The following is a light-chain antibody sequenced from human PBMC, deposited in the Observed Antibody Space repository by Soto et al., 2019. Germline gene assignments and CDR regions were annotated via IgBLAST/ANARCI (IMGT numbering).Light chain of an antibody. CDR2: EVF. V-gene: IGLV2-8*01. CDR1: SSAVGGYNY. CDR3: SSYAGSNNFDV. J-gene: IGLJ1*01. Sequence: QSALTQPPSASGSPGQSVTISCTGTSSAVGGYNYVSWYQQHPGKAPKLMIYEVFTQPSGVPDRFSGSKSGNTASLTVSGLQAEDEADYYCSSYAGSNNFDVFGTGTKLTVL.